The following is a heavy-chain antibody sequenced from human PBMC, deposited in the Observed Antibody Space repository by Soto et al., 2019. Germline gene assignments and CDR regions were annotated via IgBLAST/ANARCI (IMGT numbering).Heavy chain of an antibody. CDR3: ARSRDCASTSCYLPFDY. Sequence: QVQLVESGGGVVQPGRSLRVSCAASGFTFSNHAMHWVRQAPGKRSEWVAIISSDGGSKDSTDSVKGRFTISRDNSKNTMYLQMNSLRPEDTAVYYCARSRDCASTSCYLPFDYWGQGTLVTVSS. J-gene: IGHJ4*02. CDR1: GFTFSNHA. CDR2: ISSDGGSK. D-gene: IGHD2-2*01. V-gene: IGHV3-30-3*01.